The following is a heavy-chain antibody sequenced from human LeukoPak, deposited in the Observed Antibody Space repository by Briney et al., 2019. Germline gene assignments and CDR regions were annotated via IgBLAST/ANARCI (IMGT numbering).Heavy chain of an antibody. CDR3: AAAYIGGAMVTNAFDI. J-gene: IGHJ3*02. CDR1: GFSFTNSA. CDR2: IVVGSGNT. V-gene: IGHV1-58*01. D-gene: IGHD5-18*01. Sequence: GASVKVSCKASGFSFTNSAVQWVRQARGQRLEWKGWIVVGSGNTIYVQKFQERVTITRDMSTSTAYMELSSLRSEDTAVYYCAAAYIGGAMVTNAFDIWGQGTMVTVSS.